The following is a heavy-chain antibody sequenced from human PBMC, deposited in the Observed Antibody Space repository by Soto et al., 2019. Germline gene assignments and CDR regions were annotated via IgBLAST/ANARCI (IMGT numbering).Heavy chain of an antibody. D-gene: IGHD3-22*01. CDR2: IYYSGST. Sequence: PSETLSLTCTVSGGSISSYYWSWIRQPPGKGLEWTGYIYYSGSTNYNPSLKSRVTISVDTSKNQFSLKLSSVTAADTAVYYCARGRYDSSGYYLTHYDYWGQGTLVTVSS. CDR1: GGSISSYY. V-gene: IGHV4-59*01. J-gene: IGHJ4*02. CDR3: ARGRYDSSGYYLTHYDY.